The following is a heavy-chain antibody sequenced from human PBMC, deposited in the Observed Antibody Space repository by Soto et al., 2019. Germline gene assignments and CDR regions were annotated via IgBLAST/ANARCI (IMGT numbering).Heavy chain of an antibody. J-gene: IGHJ4*02. CDR2: ISSSGSII. Sequence: GGSLRLSCAASGFTFSDYYMSWIRQAPGKGLEWVSYISSSGSIIYYADSVKGRFTISRDNARSSLYLQLNSLRAEDTAVYYCARDQGYYDSSGYFDYWGQGTLVTVSS. CDR1: GFTFSDYY. D-gene: IGHD3-22*01. V-gene: IGHV3-11*01. CDR3: ARDQGYYDSSGYFDY.